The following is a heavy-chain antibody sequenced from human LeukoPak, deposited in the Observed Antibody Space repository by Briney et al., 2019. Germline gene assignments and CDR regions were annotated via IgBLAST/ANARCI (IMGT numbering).Heavy chain of an antibody. CDR2: ISHDGNNK. J-gene: IGHJ4*02. D-gene: IGHD7-27*01. CDR3: ARDWGNWGYGWYFDH. CDR1: GFSFSTYG. V-gene: IGHV3-30*03. Sequence: GGSLRLSCAASGFSFSTYGMHWVRQAPGKGLEWVAVISHDGNNKYYVDSVKGRLTISRDNSKNTLYLQMNSLRAEDTAVYYCARDWGNWGYGWYFDHWGQGTLVTVSS.